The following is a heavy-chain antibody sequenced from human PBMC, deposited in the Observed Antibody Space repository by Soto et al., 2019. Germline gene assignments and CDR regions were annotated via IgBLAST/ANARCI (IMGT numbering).Heavy chain of an antibody. D-gene: IGHD3-3*01. Sequence: GGSLRLSCAASGFTFSSYAMSCVRQAPGKGLEWVSAISGSGGSTYYADSVKGRFTISRDNSKNTLYLQMNSLRAEDTAVYYCAKERGGFITIFGVVPARLEDGMDVWGQGTTVTVSS. V-gene: IGHV3-23*01. J-gene: IGHJ6*02. CDR2: ISGSGGST. CDR1: GFTFSSYA. CDR3: AKERGGFITIFGVVPARLEDGMDV.